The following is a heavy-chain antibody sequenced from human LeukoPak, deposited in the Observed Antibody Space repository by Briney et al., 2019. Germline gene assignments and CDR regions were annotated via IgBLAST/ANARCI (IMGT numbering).Heavy chain of an antibody. CDR1: GGSISSGGYY. D-gene: IGHD4-17*01. CDR2: ICYSGST. J-gene: IGHJ3*02. Sequence: SETLSLTCTVSGGSISSGGYYWSWIRQHPGKGLEWIGYICYSGSTFYNPSLKSRVTISVDTSKNQFSLKLSSVTAADTAVYYCARDGGDYAQGAFDIWGQGTMVTVSS. CDR3: ARDGGDYAQGAFDI. V-gene: IGHV4-31*03.